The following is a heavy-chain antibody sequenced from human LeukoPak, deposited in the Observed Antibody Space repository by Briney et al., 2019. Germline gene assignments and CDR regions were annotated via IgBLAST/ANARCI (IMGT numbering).Heavy chain of an antibody. CDR3: ASGSYSSDAFDI. Sequence: SETLSLTCSVSGGSIRSTTYYGGWIRQPPGKGLEWIGSIYYSGNTYYSPSLMSRVTISVDTSKNQFSLKLSSVTAADTAVYYCASGSYSSDAFDIWGQGTMVTVSS. CDR2: IYYSGNT. CDR1: GGSIRSTTYY. D-gene: IGHD1-26*01. V-gene: IGHV4-39*07. J-gene: IGHJ3*02.